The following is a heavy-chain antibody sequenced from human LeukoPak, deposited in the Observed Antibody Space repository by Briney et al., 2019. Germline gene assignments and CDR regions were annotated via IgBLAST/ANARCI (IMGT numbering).Heavy chain of an antibody. CDR2: IIPIFGTA. Sequence: SVKVSCKASGGTFSSYAICWVRQAPGQGLEWMGGIIPIFGTANYAQKFQGRVTITADESTSTAYMELSSLRSEDTAVYYCAGFRYQLLGSQYYFDYWGQGTLVTVSS. CDR1: GGTFSSYA. D-gene: IGHD2-2*01. J-gene: IGHJ4*02. CDR3: AGFRYQLLGSQYYFDY. V-gene: IGHV1-69*13.